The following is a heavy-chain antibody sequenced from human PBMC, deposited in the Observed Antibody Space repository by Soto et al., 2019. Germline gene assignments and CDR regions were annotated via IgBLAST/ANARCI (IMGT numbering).Heavy chain of an antibody. Sequence: GGSLRLSCAAFGFDFNKYAMTWVRQAPGKGLQWVSSITSNGDSTYYADSVKGRFTTSRDNSKNTLYLQMNSLRADDTAVFYCAKDSPSYTTAPFYFDSWGQGTLVTVSS. J-gene: IGHJ4*02. V-gene: IGHV3-23*01. CDR2: ITSNGDST. CDR1: GFDFNKYA. D-gene: IGHD2-2*02. CDR3: AKDSPSYTTAPFYFDS.